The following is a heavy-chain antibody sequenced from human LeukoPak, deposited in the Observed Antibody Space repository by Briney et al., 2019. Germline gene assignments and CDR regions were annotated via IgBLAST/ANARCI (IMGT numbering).Heavy chain of an antibody. CDR1: GFTFSSYA. Sequence: PGGSLRLSCAASGFTFSSYATSWVRQAPGKGLEWVAFIRYDGSNKYYADSVKGRFTISRDNSKNTLYLQMNSLRAEDTAVYYCAKDAGSIAARRGEADYYYYYMDVWGKGTTVTVSS. CDR3: AKDAGSIAARRGEADYYYYYMDV. CDR2: IRYDGSNK. J-gene: IGHJ6*03. D-gene: IGHD6-6*01. V-gene: IGHV3-30*02.